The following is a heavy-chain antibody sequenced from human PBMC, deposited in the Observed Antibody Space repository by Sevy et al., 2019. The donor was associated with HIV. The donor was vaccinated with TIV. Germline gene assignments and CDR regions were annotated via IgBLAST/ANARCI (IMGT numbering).Heavy chain of an antibody. D-gene: IGHD3-22*01. V-gene: IGHV3-30-3*01. CDR3: ASSSSSGYYSSSVDAFDI. Sequence: GGSLRLSCAASGFTFSSYAMHWVRQAPGKGLEWVAVISYDGSNKYYADSVKGRFTISRDNSKNTLYLQMNSLRAEDTAVYYCASSSSSGYYSSSVDAFDIWGQGTMVTVSS. CDR1: GFTFSSYA. J-gene: IGHJ3*02. CDR2: ISYDGSNK.